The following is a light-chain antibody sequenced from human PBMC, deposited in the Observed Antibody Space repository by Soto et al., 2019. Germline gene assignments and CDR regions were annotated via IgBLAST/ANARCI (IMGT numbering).Light chain of an antibody. J-gene: IGKJ5*01. CDR1: QSVSSN. CDR2: GAS. V-gene: IGKV3-15*01. Sequence: EIVMTQSPATLSVSPGERATLSCRASQSVSSNLAWYQHKPGHAPRLLIYGASTRATGIPARFSGSGSGTEFTLTISSLQSEDFAVYSCQQYNNWPTFGQGTRLEIK. CDR3: QQYNNWPT.